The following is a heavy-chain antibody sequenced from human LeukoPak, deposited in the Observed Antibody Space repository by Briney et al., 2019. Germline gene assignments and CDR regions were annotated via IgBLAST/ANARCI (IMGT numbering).Heavy chain of an antibody. V-gene: IGHV3-7*01. CDR2: IRDDGGEI. D-gene: IGHD1-26*01. Sequence: PGGSLRLSCEASGFTFSSYWMSWVRQAPGKGLEWVANIRDDGGEIYYVDSVKGRFTISRDNAKSSLFLQMNSLRAEDAAVYYCARDKPRGSYYGSIFVSWGQGTLVTVSS. J-gene: IGHJ4*02. CDR3: ARDKPRGSYYGSIFVS. CDR1: GFTFSSYW.